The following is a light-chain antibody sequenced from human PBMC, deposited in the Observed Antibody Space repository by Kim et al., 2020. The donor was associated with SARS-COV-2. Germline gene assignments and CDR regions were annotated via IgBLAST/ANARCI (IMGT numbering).Light chain of an antibody. CDR2: DAS. V-gene: IGKV3D-20*01. Sequence: SPGERATLSCGASQSVSSGYLAWYQQKPGLAPRLLICDASSRATGIPDRFSGSGSGTDFTLTISRLEPEDFGVYYCQQYGSSPLTFGGGTKVDIK. J-gene: IGKJ4*01. CDR3: QQYGSSPLT. CDR1: QSVSSGY.